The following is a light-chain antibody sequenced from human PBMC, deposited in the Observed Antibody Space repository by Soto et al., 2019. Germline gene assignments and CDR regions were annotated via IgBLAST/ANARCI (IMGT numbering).Light chain of an antibody. CDR2: NVN. CDR3: SSYAL. V-gene: IGLV2-14*03. J-gene: IGLJ2*01. CDR1: SSDIGASDY. Sequence: QSALTQPASVSGSPGQSITISCTGTSSDIGASDYVSWYQQHPDKAPKLIIYNVNYRPSGISSRFSGSKSGNTASLTISGLQAEDEGEYFCSSYALFGGGTKLTVL.